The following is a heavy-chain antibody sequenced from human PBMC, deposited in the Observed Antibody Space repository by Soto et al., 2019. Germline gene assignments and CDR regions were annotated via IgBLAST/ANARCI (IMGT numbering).Heavy chain of an antibody. CDR3: ARRGYYYDSSGYPSVWY. CDR2: IHYNGNT. Sequence: ETLSLTCTVSGDSISSYSWSWIRQPPGKGLEWIGNIHYNGNTKYSPSLKSRVTISVDTSKNQFSLKLSSVTAADTAVYYCARRGYYYDSSGYPSVWYWGQGTLVTVSS. V-gene: IGHV4-59*08. D-gene: IGHD3-22*01. CDR1: GDSISSYS. J-gene: IGHJ4*02.